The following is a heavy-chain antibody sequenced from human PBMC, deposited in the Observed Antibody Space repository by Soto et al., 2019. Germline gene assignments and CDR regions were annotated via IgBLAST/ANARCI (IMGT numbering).Heavy chain of an antibody. D-gene: IGHD5-18*01. CDR1: GGTFSSYA. V-gene: IGHV1-69*13. CDR2: IIPIFDTA. CDR3: ARPLGYSYGSDDAFDI. J-gene: IGHJ3*02. Sequence: SVKVSCKASGGTFSSYAISWVRQAPGQGLEWMGGIIPIFDTANYAQKFQGRVTITADESTSTAYMELSSLRSEDTAVYYCARPLGYSYGSDDAFDIWGQGTMVTVSS.